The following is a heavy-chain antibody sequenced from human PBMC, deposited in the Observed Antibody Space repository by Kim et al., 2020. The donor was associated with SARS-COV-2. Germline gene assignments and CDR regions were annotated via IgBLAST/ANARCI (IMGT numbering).Heavy chain of an antibody. CDR3: ARGPERYSSSWYRGDAFGI. J-gene: IGHJ3*02. CDR2: ISSSSSTI. CDR1: GFTFSSYS. V-gene: IGHV3-48*02. Sequence: GGSLRLSCAASGFTFSSYSMNWVRQAPGKGLEWVSYISSSSSTIYYADSVKGRFTISRDNAKNSLYLQMNSLRDEDTAVYYCARGPERYSSSWYRGDAFGIWGQGTMVTVSS. D-gene: IGHD6-13*01.